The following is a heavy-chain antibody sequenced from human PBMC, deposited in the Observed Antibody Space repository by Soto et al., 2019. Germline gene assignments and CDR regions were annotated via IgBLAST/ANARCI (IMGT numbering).Heavy chain of an antibody. CDR2: ISYDGSNK. J-gene: IGHJ5*02. D-gene: IGHD6-6*01. V-gene: IGHV3-30*18. CDR1: GFTFSSYG. CDR3: AKDPDTTFIAAKHSVSVADNWFDP. Sequence: GGSLRLSCAASGFTFSSYGMHWVRQAPCKGLEWVAVISYDGSNKYYADSVKGRFTISRDNSKNTLYLQMNSLRAEDTAVYYCAKDPDTTFIAAKHSVSVADNWFDPWGQGTLVTVSS.